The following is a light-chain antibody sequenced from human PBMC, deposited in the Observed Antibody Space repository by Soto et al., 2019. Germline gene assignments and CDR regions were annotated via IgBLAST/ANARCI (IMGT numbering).Light chain of an antibody. CDR1: QGVLDSSKNKNY. CDR2: WAS. V-gene: IGKV4-1*01. CDR3: HQYYRTPYT. Sequence: DIVMTQSPDSLSLSLGERATINCKSSQGVLDSSKNKNYLAWYQQKPGQPPKLLIYWASTRELGFPDRISGSGSGADFTPTISSLQTEDGAVYFCHQYYRTPYTFVQGTKLEIK. J-gene: IGKJ2*01.